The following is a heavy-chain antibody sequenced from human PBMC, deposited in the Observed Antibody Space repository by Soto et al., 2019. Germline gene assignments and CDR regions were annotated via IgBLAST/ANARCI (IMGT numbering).Heavy chain of an antibody. CDR2: IFHSGSS. CDR3: ATFNYGDHAFDN. V-gene: IGHV4-4*02. Sequence: QVHLQEAGPGLVNPSGTLSLTCAVSSGSVGDNKWWTCVRQSPGKGMEWMGEIFHSGSSNYNPSLGILISMSIDTSMHKGSLKFTSVTAADTAIFYCATFNYGDHAFDNWGQGTLVTV. J-gene: IGHJ4*02. CDR1: SGSVGDNKW. D-gene: IGHD4-17*01.